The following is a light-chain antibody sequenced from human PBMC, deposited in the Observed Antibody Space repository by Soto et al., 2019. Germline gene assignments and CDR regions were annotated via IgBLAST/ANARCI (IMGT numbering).Light chain of an antibody. J-gene: IGKJ4*01. CDR2: DAS. CDR3: QQYGSTPSLT. CDR1: QSVSSSY. V-gene: IGKV3-20*01. Sequence: EIVLTQSPGTLSSSPGERATLSCRASQSVSSSYLAWYQQKPDPAPRLLIYDASSRATGTPDWFSGSGAGTEFTLIIIRMEPADYAVYYCQQYGSTPSLTFGGGTKVEIK.